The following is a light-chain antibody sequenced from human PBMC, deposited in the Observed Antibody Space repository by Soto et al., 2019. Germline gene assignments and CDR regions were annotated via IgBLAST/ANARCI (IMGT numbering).Light chain of an antibody. CDR2: GVT. Sequence: QSALTQPASVSGSPGQSITISGTGTSSDVGGYKYVSWYQQHPGKAPKLMIYGVTYRPSGVSNRFSGSKSGNTASLTISGLQAEDEGDYYCSSYTSSSTVVFGGGTKLTVL. CDR3: SSYTSSSTVV. J-gene: IGLJ2*01. CDR1: SSDVGGYKY. V-gene: IGLV2-14*03.